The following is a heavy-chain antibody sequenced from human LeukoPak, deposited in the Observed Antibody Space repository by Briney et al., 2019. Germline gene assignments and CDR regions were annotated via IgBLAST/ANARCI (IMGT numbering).Heavy chain of an antibody. Sequence: GGSLRLSCAASGFTFSSYGMSWVRQAPGKGRAWVSAISSSGGSTYYADSVKGRFTISRDNSKNTLYLQMNSLRAEDTAVYYCAKHGVGDYYYYYYMDVWGTGETVTISS. J-gene: IGHJ6*03. CDR1: GFTFSSYG. CDR3: AKHGVGDYYYYYYMDV. CDR2: ISSSGGST. D-gene: IGHD3-10*01. V-gene: IGHV3-23*01.